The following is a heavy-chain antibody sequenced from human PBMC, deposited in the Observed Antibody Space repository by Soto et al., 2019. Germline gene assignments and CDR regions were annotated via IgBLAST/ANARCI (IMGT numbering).Heavy chain of an antibody. Sequence: PVGSLRLSCAASGFTFTDDYMDWVRQTPGKGLEWVGRSRNKAKSYSTEYAASVKGRFSISRDNSKNSLFLQMNSLKTEDTATYYCVHDFFGMNDWGRGTLVTVSS. V-gene: IGHV3-72*01. CDR1: GFTFTDDY. CDR2: SRNKAKSYST. CDR3: VHDFFGMND. D-gene: IGHD3-3*01. J-gene: IGHJ4*02.